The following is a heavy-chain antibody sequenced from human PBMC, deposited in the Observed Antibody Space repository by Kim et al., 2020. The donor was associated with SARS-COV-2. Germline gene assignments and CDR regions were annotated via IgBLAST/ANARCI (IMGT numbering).Heavy chain of an antibody. Sequence: KGRFTLSRDNSKNTLDLQMNSLRAEDTAVYYCARDKAPYYYDSSGYYSDYWGQGTLVTVSS. J-gene: IGHJ4*02. CDR3: ARDKAPYYYDSSGYYSDY. V-gene: IGHV3-30*07. D-gene: IGHD3-22*01.